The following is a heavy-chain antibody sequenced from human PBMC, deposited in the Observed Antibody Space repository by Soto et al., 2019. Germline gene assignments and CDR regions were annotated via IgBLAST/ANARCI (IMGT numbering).Heavy chain of an antibody. CDR1: GYTLTELS. CDR2: FDPEDGET. D-gene: IGHD5-12*01. Sequence: ASVKVSCKVAGYTLTELSMHWVRQAPGKGLEWMGGFDPEDGETIYAQKFQGRVTMTEDTSTDTAYMELSSLRSEDTAVYYCATSTLSGYDFHWFAPWGQGTLVTVSS. V-gene: IGHV1-24*01. J-gene: IGHJ5*02. CDR3: ATSTLSGYDFHWFAP.